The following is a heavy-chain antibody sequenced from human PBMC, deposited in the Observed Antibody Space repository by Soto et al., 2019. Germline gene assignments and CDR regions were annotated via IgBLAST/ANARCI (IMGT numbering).Heavy chain of an antibody. V-gene: IGHV3-74*01. CDR3: ARVVDYYDPYYYYGMDV. D-gene: IGHD3-22*01. J-gene: IGHJ6*02. CDR1: GVTFSTYW. Sequence: PGGSLRLSCEAPGVTFSTYWIHWVRQAPGEGLVWVSRISPDGNVAHYADSLEGRFTASRDNAKNTVYLQMNSLRAEDTAVYYCARVVDYYDPYYYYGMDVWGQGTTVTVSS. CDR2: ISPDGNVA.